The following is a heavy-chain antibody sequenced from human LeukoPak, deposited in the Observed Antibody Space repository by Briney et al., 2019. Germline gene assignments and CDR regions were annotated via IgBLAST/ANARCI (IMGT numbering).Heavy chain of an antibody. J-gene: IGHJ6*02. D-gene: IGHD5-18*01. CDR2: INPNSGGT. Sequence: GASVKVSRKASGYTFTGYYMHWVRQAPGQGLEWMGWINPNSGGTNYAQKFQGRVTMTRDTSISTAYMELSRLRSDDTAVYYCARIQDPDFEIQDYYGMDVWGQGTTVTVSS. CDR3: ARIQDPDFEIQDYYGMDV. CDR1: GYTFTGYY. V-gene: IGHV1-2*02.